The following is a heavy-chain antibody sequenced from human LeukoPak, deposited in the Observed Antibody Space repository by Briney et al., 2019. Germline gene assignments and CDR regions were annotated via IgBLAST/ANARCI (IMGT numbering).Heavy chain of an antibody. CDR2: INAGNGNT. J-gene: IGHJ6*03. V-gene: IGHV1-3*01. D-gene: IGHD5-18*01. Sequence: ASVKVSCKASGYTFTSYAMHWVRQAPGQRLEWMGWINAGNGNTKYSQKFQGRVTITRDTSTSTAYMELSSLRSEDTAVYYCARGILMDTMDVWGKGTTVTVSS. CDR3: ARGILMDTMDV. CDR1: GYTFTSYA.